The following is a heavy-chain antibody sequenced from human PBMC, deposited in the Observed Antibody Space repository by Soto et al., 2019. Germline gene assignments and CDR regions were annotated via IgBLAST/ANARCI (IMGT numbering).Heavy chain of an antibody. CDR3: AGMFWFGDLLFDY. V-gene: IGHV4-34*01. D-gene: IGHD3-10*01. J-gene: IGHJ4*02. CDR2: INHSGST. CDR1: GGSFSGYY. Sequence: PSETLSLTSAVYGGSFSGYYWSWIRQPPGKGLEWIGDINHSGSTNYNPSLKSRVTISLDTSKNQYSLRLSSVTAADTAVYFCAGMFWFGDLLFDYWGPGTLVTVSS.